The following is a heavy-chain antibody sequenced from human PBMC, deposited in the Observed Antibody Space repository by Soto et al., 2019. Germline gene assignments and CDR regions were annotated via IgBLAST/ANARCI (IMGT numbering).Heavy chain of an antibody. CDR1: GFTFRNYG. CDR2: IWHDGNNK. Sequence: PGGSLRLACAASGFTFRNYGMHWVRQAPGKGLEWVAIIWHDGNNKYYAESVRGRFIISRDNSKNRLYLQMNSLRAEDTAVYYCESDIVGASDSYGLDVWGQGTPVTVSS. CDR3: ESDIVGASDSYGLDV. D-gene: IGHD1-26*01. J-gene: IGHJ6*02. V-gene: IGHV3-33*01.